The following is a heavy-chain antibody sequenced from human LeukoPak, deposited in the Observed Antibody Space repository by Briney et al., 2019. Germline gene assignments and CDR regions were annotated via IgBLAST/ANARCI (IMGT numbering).Heavy chain of an antibody. CDR2: ISGSGGST. CDR1: GFTFSSYA. J-gene: IGHJ4*02. V-gene: IGHV3-23*01. D-gene: IGHD6-19*01. CDR3: ARDLNAGIAVAGVGY. Sequence: PGGSLRLSCAASGFTFSSYAMSWVRQAPGKGLEWVSAISGSGGSTYYADSVKGRFTISRDNSKNTLYLQMNSLRAEDTAVYYCARDLNAGIAVAGVGYWGQGTLVTVSS.